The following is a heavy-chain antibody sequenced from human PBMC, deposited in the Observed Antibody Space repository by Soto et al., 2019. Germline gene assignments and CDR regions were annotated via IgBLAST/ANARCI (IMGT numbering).Heavy chain of an antibody. J-gene: IGHJ6*02. CDR1: GGTFSTYA. V-gene: IGHV1-69*01. D-gene: IGHD6-13*01. CDR3: ARDQQPKRGGYYYYYAMDV. CDR2: IIPMFRTA. Sequence: QVQLVQSGAEVKKPGSSVKVSCKASGGTFSTYAINWVRQAPGQGLEWMGGIIPMFRTAEYAQQFQGRDTITADEPTSTAYMELSSLRSEDTAVYYCARDQQPKRGGYYYYYAMDVWGQGTTVTVSS.